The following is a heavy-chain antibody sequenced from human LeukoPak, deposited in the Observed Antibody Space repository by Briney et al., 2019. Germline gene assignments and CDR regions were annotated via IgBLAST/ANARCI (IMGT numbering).Heavy chain of an antibody. V-gene: IGHV3-74*01. CDR3: ARVSSGSYFGYYYYYMDV. CDR2: INSDGSST. J-gene: IGHJ6*03. CDR1: GFTFSNYW. D-gene: IGHD1-26*01. Sequence: GGSLRLSCAASGFTFSNYWMHWVRQAPGKGLVWVSRINSDGSSTSYADSVKGRFTNSRDNAKNTLYLQMNSLRAEDTAVYYCARVSSGSYFGYYYYYMDVWGKGTTVTVSS.